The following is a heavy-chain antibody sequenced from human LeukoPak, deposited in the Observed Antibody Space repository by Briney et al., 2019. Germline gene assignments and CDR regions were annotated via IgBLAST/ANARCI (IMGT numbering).Heavy chain of an antibody. V-gene: IGHV3-7*01. CDR3: ARDRHINSWSNDRFDY. CDR1: RFTFSNYW. CDR2: INQDGSEI. J-gene: IGHJ4*02. D-gene: IGHD6-13*01. Sequence: GGSLRLSCAASRFTFSNYWMTWVRQAPGKGLEWVGNINQDGSEINYVDSVKGRFTISRDNAETSLYPQMNSLRADDTAIYYCARDRHINSWSNDRFDYWGQGALVTVSS.